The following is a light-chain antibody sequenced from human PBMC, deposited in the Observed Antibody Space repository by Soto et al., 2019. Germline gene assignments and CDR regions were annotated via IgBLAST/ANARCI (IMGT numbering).Light chain of an antibody. CDR3: QEYNTWPWT. CDR1: QSVDSN. V-gene: IGKV3-15*01. J-gene: IGKJ1*01. CDR2: GAS. Sequence: IVMTQSPATLSVSPGERVTLSCRVSQSVDSNFAWYQQKPGQAPRLLIYGASTRATGIPARFTGSGSGTEFILTITSLQSEDSAVYYCQEYNTWPWTFGQGTKVDIK.